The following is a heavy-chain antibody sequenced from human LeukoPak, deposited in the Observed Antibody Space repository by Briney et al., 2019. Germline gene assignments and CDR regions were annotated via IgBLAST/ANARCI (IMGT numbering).Heavy chain of an antibody. Sequence: PSETLSLTCTASGGSISSSSYYYGWIRQPPGKGLEWIGYINYSGSTYYNPSLKSRVTIPVDTSKDQFSLKLTSVTAADTAVFYCVRHIRDSSFFDPWGLGTLVTVSS. CDR1: GGSISSSSYY. CDR3: VRHIRDSSFFDP. CDR2: INYSGST. V-gene: IGHV4-39*01. D-gene: IGHD6-13*01. J-gene: IGHJ5*02.